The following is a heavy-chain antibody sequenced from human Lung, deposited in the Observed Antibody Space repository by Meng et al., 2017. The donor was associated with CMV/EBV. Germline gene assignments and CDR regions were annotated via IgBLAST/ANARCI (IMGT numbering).Heavy chain of an antibody. CDR3: VTVQYDAKGSPYSRSFDD. Sequence: GGSLRLSCEASGFTFNSYSMNWVRQAPGKGLEWVANIKEDGSEQHYVESVKGRFTISRDNAKNSLYLQMNSLRAEDTAVYYCVTVQYDAKGSPYSRSFDDWGQGXLVTVSS. D-gene: IGHD4/OR15-4a*01. CDR2: IKEDGSEQ. V-gene: IGHV3-7*01. CDR1: GFTFNSYS. J-gene: IGHJ4*02.